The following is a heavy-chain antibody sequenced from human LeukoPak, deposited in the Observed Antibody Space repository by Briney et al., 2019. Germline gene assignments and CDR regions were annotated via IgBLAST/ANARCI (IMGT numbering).Heavy chain of an antibody. V-gene: IGHV1-18*01. D-gene: IGHD3-10*01. CDR1: GYTFTSYG. Sequence: ASVKVSCKASGYTFTSYGISWVRQAPGQGLEWMGWISAYNGSTNYAQKLQGRVTMTTDTSTSTAYMELRSLRSDDTAVYYCARGLLWFGECSLHYYYGMDVWGQGTTVTVSS. CDR3: ARGLLWFGECSLHYYYGMDV. J-gene: IGHJ6*02. CDR2: ISAYNGST.